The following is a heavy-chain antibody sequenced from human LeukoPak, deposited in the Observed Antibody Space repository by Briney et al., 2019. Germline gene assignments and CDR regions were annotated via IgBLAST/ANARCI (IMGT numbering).Heavy chain of an antibody. V-gene: IGHV5-51*01. D-gene: IGHD2-15*01. CDR1: GYSFTSYW. CDR3: ARLPGEATIMSSGGNIEGVFDY. CDR2: IYPGDSDT. Sequence: GESLKISCKGSGYSFTSYWIGWVRQMPGKGLEWMGIIYPGDSDTRYSPSFQGQVTISADKSISTTYLQWSSLKASDTAMYYCARLPGEATIMSSGGNIEGVFDYWGQGTLVTVSS. J-gene: IGHJ4*02.